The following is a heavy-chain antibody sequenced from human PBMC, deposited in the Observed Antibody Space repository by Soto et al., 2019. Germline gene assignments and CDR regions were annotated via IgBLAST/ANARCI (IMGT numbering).Heavy chain of an antibody. CDR3: TRGYCSGTCCYAGDY. V-gene: IGHV3-73*02. Sequence: EVQLVESGGGLVQPGGSLKLSCAASGFTFSDSAIHWVRQASGKGLEWVGRSGSKARNYATTYAASVKGRFTISRDTSESTAYLQMNSLKTEDTDVYYCTRGYCSGTCCYAGDYWGQGALVTVSS. D-gene: IGHD2-2*01. J-gene: IGHJ4*02. CDR1: GFTFSDSA. CDR2: SGSKARNYAT.